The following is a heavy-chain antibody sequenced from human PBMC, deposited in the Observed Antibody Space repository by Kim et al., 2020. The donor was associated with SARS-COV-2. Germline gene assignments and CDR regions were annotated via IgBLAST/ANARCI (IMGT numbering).Heavy chain of an antibody. CDR2: ISGSGGST. V-gene: IGHV3-23*01. Sequence: GGSLRLSCAASGFTFSTYAMSWVRQAPGKGLEWVSGISGSGGSTYYADSGRGRFTISRDNSKNTLFLQMSSLTADDTAVYYCARTRSCSGTSCDVDFWGQGTLVTVSS. CDR3: ARTRSCSGTSCDVDF. D-gene: IGHD2-2*01. J-gene: IGHJ4*02. CDR1: GFTFSTYA.